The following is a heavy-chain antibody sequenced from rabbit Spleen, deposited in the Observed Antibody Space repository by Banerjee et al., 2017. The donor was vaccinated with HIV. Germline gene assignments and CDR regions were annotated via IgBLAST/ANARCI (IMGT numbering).Heavy chain of an antibody. CDR1: GFSFSSSYW. D-gene: IGHD7-1*01. J-gene: IGHJ6*01. CDR2: IAAGSSGFT. V-gene: IGHV1S45*01. Sequence: LEESGGGLVQPEGSLTLTCTASGFSFSSSYWICWVRQAPGKGLEWIACIAAGSSGFTYFATWAKGRFTCSKTSSTTVTLQMTRLTAADTATYFCARDTGTSFSTYGMDLWGPGTLVTVS. CDR3: ARDTGTSFSTYGMDL.